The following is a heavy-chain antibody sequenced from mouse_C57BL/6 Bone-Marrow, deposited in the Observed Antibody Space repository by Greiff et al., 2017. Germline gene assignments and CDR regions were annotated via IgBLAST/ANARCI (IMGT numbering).Heavy chain of an antibody. CDR3: ARHDYGPGCAY. D-gene: IGHD2-4*01. Sequence: VQLQQSGAELIRPGTSVKMSCKASGYTFTNYWIGWAKQRPGHGLEWIGDIFPGGGYTNYNEKFKGKATLTADKSSSTAYMQFSSLTSEDSAIYYCARHDYGPGCAYGGQGTLVTVSA. J-gene: IGHJ3*01. V-gene: IGHV1-63*01. CDR2: IFPGGGYT. CDR1: GYTFTNYW.